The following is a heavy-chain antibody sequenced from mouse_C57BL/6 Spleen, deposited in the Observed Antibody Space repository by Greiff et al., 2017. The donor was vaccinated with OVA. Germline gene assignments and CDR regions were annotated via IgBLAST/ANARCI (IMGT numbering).Heavy chain of an antibody. CDR1: GYSFTGYY. CDR3: ARGGDAYYFDY. Sequence: EVQRVESGPELVKPGASVKISCKASGYSFTGYYMNWVKQSPEKSLEWIGEINPSTGGTTYNQKFKAKATLTVDKSSSTAYMQLKSLTSEDSAVYYCARGGDAYYFDYWGQGTTLTVSS. V-gene: IGHV1-42*01. CDR2: INPSTGGT. J-gene: IGHJ2*01.